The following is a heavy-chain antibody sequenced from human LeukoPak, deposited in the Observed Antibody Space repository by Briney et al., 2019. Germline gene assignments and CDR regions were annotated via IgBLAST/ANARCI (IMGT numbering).Heavy chain of an antibody. J-gene: IGHJ4*02. V-gene: IGHV1-46*03. D-gene: IGHD2-8*01. CDR3: ARDGGYCTNCVCPAVYNFDY. Sequence: ASVKVSCKASGYTFTSYYMHWVRQAPGQGLEWMGIINPSGGSTSYAQKFQGRDTMTRDTSTSTVYMELSSLRSEDTAVYYCARDGGYCTNCVCPAVYNFDYWGQGTLVTVSS. CDR2: INPSGGST. CDR1: GYTFTSYY.